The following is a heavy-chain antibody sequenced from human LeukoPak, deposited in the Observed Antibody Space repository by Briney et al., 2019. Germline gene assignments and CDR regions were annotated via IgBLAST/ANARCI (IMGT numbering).Heavy chain of an antibody. CDR2: INSDGSST. J-gene: IGHJ4*02. Sequence: GGSLRLSCAASGFTFSSYWMHWVRQAPGKGLVWVSRINSDGSSTSYADSVKGRFTISRDNAKNTLYLQMNSLRAEDTAVYYCAKDAYSSGWSYYFDYWGQGTLVTVSS. CDR3: AKDAYSSGWSYYFDY. D-gene: IGHD6-19*01. V-gene: IGHV3-74*01. CDR1: GFTFSSYW.